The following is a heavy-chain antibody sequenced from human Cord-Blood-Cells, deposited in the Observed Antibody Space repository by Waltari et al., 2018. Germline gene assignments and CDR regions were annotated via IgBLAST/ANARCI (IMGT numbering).Heavy chain of an antibody. Sequence: EVQLVESGGGLVKPGGSLRLSCAVSGFTLSSYIMHSVRQAPGKGLEWVSSISSSSSYIYYADSVKGRFTISRDNAKNSLYLQMNSLRAEDTAVYYCARAPQVNYYFDYWGQGTLVTVSS. CDR2: ISSSSSYI. CDR1: GFTLSSYI. V-gene: IGHV3-21*01. CDR3: ARAPQVNYYFDY. D-gene: IGHD1-20*01. J-gene: IGHJ4*02.